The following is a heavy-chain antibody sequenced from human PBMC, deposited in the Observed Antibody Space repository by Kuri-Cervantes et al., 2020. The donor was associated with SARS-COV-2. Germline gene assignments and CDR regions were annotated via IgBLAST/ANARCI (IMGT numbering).Heavy chain of an antibody. V-gene: IGHV3-30*03. CDR1: GFTFSTYG. D-gene: IGHD5-12*01. Sequence: GESLKISCAASGFTFSTYGLHWVRQAPGKGLEWVAVISYDGSNKYYADSVKGRFTISRDNAKNSLYLQMNSLRAEDTAVYYCARARRGLMVALDYWGQGTLVTVSS. CDR3: ARARRGLMVALDY. J-gene: IGHJ4*02. CDR2: ISYDGSNK.